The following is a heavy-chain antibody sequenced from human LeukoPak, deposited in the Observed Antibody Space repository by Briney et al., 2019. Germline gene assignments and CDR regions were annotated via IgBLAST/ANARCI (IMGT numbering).Heavy chain of an antibody. Sequence: PSETLSLTCTVAGGSISSSSYHWGWIRQPPGKGLGWIGNIYYSGSTYYNPSLRSRVTISVDTSTNQSSLKLNSVTAADTAVYYCARQSGSYYTPFASWGQGTLVTVSS. CDR1: GGSISSSSYH. CDR3: ARQSGSYYTPFAS. J-gene: IGHJ4*02. D-gene: IGHD1-26*01. CDR2: IYYSGST. V-gene: IGHV4-39*01.